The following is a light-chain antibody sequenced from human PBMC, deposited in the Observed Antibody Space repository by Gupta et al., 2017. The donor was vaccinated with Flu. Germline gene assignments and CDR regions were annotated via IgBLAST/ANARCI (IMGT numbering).Light chain of an antibody. CDR3: QQYYSTLS. CDR2: WAS. J-gene: IGKJ4*01. V-gene: IGKV4-1*01. CDR1: QSVLYSSKNKNY. Sequence: INCKSSQSVLYSSKNKNYLAWYQQKPGQPPKLLIYWASTRESGVPDRFSGSGSGTDFTLTISSLQAEDVAVYYCQQYYSTLSFGGGTKVEIK.